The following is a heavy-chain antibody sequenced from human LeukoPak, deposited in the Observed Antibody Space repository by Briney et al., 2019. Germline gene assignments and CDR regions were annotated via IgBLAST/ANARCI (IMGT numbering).Heavy chain of an antibody. CDR3: ARLGGSSSWYVGYYYMDV. V-gene: IGHV4-4*07. CDR2: IYTSGST. CDR1: GGSLSSYY. D-gene: IGHD6-13*01. J-gene: IGHJ6*03. Sequence: SETLSLTCTVSGGSLSSYYWSWIRQPAGKGLEWIGRIYTSGSTNYNPSLMSRVTISVDKSKNQFSLKLSSVTAADTAVYYCARLGGSSSWYVGYYYMDVWGKGTTVTVSS.